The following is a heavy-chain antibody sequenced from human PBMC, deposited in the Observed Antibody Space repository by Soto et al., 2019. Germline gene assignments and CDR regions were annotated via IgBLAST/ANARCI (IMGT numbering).Heavy chain of an antibody. V-gene: IGHV1-18*01. Sequence: ASVKVSCKASGYTFTSYGISWVRQAPGQGLEWMGWISAYNGNTNYAQKLQGRVTMTTDTSTSTAYMELRSLRSDDTAVYYCARFLYDYVWGSYRKIFDYWGQGTPVTVSS. CDR1: GYTFTSYG. CDR2: ISAYNGNT. J-gene: IGHJ4*02. CDR3: ARFLYDYVWGSYRKIFDY. D-gene: IGHD3-16*02.